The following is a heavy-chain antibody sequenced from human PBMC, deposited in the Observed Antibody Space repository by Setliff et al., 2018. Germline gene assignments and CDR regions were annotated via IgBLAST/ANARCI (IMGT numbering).Heavy chain of an antibody. J-gene: IGHJ4*02. CDR2: IYYSGMA. CDR3: AKHDGRSSFDY. D-gene: IGHD3-22*01. Sequence: SETLSLTCTVSGGSISSYYWSWIRQPPGKGLEWIGYIYYSGMAYYNPSLKSRVTMSVDTSKNQFSLNLTSVAAADTAVYYCAKHDGRSSFDYWGQGTLVTVSS. CDR1: GGSISSYY. V-gene: IGHV4-59*04.